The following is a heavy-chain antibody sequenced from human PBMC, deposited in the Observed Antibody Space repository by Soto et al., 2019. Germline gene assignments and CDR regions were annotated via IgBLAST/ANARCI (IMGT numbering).Heavy chain of an antibody. CDR2: IWYDGSNK. Sequence: QVQLVESGGGVVQPGRSLRLSCAASGFTFSSYGMHWVRQAPGKGLEWVAVIWYDGSNKYYADSVKGRFTISRDNSKNTLYLKMNSLRAEDTAVYYCARARGRFDYWGQGTLVTVSS. J-gene: IGHJ4*02. V-gene: IGHV3-33*01. CDR1: GFTFSSYG. CDR3: ARARGRFDY.